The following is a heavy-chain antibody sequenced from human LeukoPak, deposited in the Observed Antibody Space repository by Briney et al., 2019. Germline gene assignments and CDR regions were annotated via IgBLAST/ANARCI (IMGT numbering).Heavy chain of an antibody. J-gene: IGHJ1*01. CDR3: ARVGVPTDFQH. V-gene: IGHV4-39*01. CDR1: GGSISSSSYY. D-gene: IGHD3-16*01. CDR2: IYYSGST. Sequence: SETLSLTCTVSGGSISSSSYYWGWIRQPPGKGLEWIGSIYYSGSTYYNPSLKSRVTISVDTSKNQFSLKLSSVTAADTAVYYCARVGVPTDFQHWGQGTLVTVSS.